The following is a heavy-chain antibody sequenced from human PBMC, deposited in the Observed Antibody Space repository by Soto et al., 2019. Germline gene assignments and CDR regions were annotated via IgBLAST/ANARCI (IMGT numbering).Heavy chain of an antibody. CDR1: GFTFSSYA. V-gene: IGHV3-23*01. CDR3: AKGTVAGTSKVRGIDY. CDR2: ISGSGGST. D-gene: IGHD6-19*01. J-gene: IGHJ4*02. Sequence: PGGSLRLSSAASGFTFSSYAMSWVRQAPGKGLEWVSAISGSGGSTYYADSVKGRFTISRDNSKNTLYLQMNSLRAEDTAVYYCAKGTVAGTSKVRGIDYWGQGTLVTVSS.